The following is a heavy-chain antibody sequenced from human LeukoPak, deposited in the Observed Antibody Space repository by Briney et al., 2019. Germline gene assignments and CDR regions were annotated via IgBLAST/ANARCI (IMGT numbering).Heavy chain of an antibody. J-gene: IGHJ4*02. D-gene: IGHD5-24*01. CDR2: IKQDGSEK. CDR1: GFSFSSYW. CDR3: ARESRWLQPAIYFDY. Sequence: PGGSLRLSCAASGFSFSSYWMSWVRQAPGKGLEWVANIKQDGSEKYYVDSVKGRFTISRDNAKNSLYLQVNSLRAEDTAVYYCARESRWLQPAIYFDYWGQGTLVTVSS. V-gene: IGHV3-7*01.